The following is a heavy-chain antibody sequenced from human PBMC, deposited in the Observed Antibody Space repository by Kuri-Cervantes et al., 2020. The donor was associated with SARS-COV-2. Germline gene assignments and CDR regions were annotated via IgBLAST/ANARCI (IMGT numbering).Heavy chain of an antibody. CDR1: GYTFTSYG. Sequence: ASVKVSCKASGYTFTSYGISWVRQAPGQGLEWMGWISAYNGNTNYAQKLQGRVTMTTDTSTSTAYMELRSLRSEDTAVYYCAAGIAVAGMSYYGMDVWGQGTTVTVSS. D-gene: IGHD6-19*01. CDR3: AAGIAVAGMSYYGMDV. V-gene: IGHV1-18*01. J-gene: IGHJ6*02. CDR2: ISAYNGNT.